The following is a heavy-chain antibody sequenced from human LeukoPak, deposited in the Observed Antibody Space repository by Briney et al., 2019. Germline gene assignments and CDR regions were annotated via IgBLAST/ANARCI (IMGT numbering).Heavy chain of an antibody. J-gene: IGHJ4*02. Sequence: PGGSLRLSCAASGFTFSSYSMNWVRQAPGKGLEWVSSISSSSSYIYHADSVKGRLTISRDNAKNSLYLQMNSLRAEDTAVYYCARGTREDANILTGYYRLRYFDYWGQGTLVTVSS. V-gene: IGHV3-21*01. D-gene: IGHD3-9*01. CDR3: ARGTREDANILTGYYRLRYFDY. CDR1: GFTFSSYS. CDR2: ISSSSSYI.